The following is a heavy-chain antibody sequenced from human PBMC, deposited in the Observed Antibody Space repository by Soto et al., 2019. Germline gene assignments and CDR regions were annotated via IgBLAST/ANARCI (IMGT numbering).Heavy chain of an antibody. J-gene: IGHJ4*02. CDR3: AKDVVVVAAADLTFDY. D-gene: IGHD2-15*01. V-gene: IGHV3-23*01. Sequence: EVQLLESGGGLVQPGGSLRLSCAASGFTFSSYAMSWVRQAPGKGLEWVSAISGSGGSTYYADSVKGRFTISRDNSKNTLYLQMNSLRAEDTAVYYCAKDVVVVAAADLTFDYWGQGTLVTVSS. CDR2: ISGSGGST. CDR1: GFTFSSYA.